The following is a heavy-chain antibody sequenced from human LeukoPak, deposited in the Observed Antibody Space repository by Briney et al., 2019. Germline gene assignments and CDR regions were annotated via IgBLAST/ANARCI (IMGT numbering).Heavy chain of an antibody. Sequence: TGGSLRLSCAASGFTFSSYGMHWVRQAPGKGLEWVAVIWYDGSNKYYADSVKGRFTISRDNSKNTLYLQMNSLRAEDTAVYYCAREIFRSSGWYELGYWGQGTLVTVSS. J-gene: IGHJ4*02. CDR2: IWYDGSNK. V-gene: IGHV3-33*01. CDR3: AREIFRSSGWYELGY. CDR1: GFTFSSYG. D-gene: IGHD6-19*01.